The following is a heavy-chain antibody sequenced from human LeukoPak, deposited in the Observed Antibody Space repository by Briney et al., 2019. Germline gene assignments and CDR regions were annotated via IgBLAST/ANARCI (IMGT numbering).Heavy chain of an antibody. V-gene: IGHV4-39*01. J-gene: IGHJ4*02. CDR1: GGSITSTAYQ. CDR3: ARHPEAGYYFDY. CDR2: IYYTGTT. Sequence: SETLSLTCNVSGGSITSTAYQWGWIRQSPGKGLDWIGTIYYTGTTDYNPSLKSRVTISIDTSKNQFSLRVNSVTAADTAVYCCARHPEAGYYFDYWGQGTLVTVSS. D-gene: IGHD3-9*01.